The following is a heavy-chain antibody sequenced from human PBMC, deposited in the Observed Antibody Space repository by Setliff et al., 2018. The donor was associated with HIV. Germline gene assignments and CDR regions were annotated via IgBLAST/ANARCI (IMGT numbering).Heavy chain of an antibody. CDR3: ARDLHPAWVSVDTGKTSLHPLGL. Sequence: LRLSCEASGFIFSSHAMSWVRQVPGKGLELIAVISGSGSATTYADSVAGRFTISRDNSKNTLSLQMNSLGAEDTAVYYCARDLHPAWVSVDTGKTSLHPLGLWGRDTLVTVSS. V-gene: IGHV3-23*01. D-gene: IGHD5-18*01. CDR1: GFIFSSHA. J-gene: IGHJ2*01. CDR2: ISGSGSAT.